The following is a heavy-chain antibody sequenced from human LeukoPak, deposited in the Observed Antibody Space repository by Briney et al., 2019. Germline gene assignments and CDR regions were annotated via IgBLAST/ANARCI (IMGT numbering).Heavy chain of an antibody. J-gene: IGHJ4*02. CDR3: AREGTAMVIDY. V-gene: IGHV1-69*04. CDR1: GGTFSCYA. CDR2: IIPILGIA. Sequence: GASVKVSCKASGGTFSCYAISWERQAPGQGLEWMGRIIPILGIANYAQKFQGRVTITADKSTSTAYMELSSLRSEDTAVYYCAREGTAMVIDYWGQGTLVTVSS. D-gene: IGHD5-18*01.